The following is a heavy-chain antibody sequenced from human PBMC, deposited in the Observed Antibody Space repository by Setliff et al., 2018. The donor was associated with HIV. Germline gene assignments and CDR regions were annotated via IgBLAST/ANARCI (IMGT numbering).Heavy chain of an antibody. V-gene: IGHV1-2*06. CDR2: INHNSGGT. J-gene: IGHJ3*02. Sequence: ASVKVSCKASGYTFTGYYMHWVRQAPGQGLEWMGRINHNSGGTNYAQKFQGRVTMTRDTSISTAYMELSRLRSDDTAVYYCARKRGRGATTWSYDAFDIWGQGTMVTVSS. CDR1: GYTFTGYY. CDR3: ARKRGRGATTWSYDAFDI. D-gene: IGHD1-26*01.